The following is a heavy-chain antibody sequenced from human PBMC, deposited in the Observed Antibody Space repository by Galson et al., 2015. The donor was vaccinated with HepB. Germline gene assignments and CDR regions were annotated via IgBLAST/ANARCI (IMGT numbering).Heavy chain of an antibody. Sequence: SLRLSCAASGFTFSSYSMNWVRQAPGKGLEWVSSISSSSSYIYYADSVKGRFTISRDNAKNSLYLQMNSLRAEDTAVYYCASSGWPYYYYGMDVWGQGTTVTVSS. D-gene: IGHD6-19*01. V-gene: IGHV3-21*01. J-gene: IGHJ6*02. CDR2: ISSSSSYI. CDR1: GFTFSSYS. CDR3: ASSGWPYYYYGMDV.